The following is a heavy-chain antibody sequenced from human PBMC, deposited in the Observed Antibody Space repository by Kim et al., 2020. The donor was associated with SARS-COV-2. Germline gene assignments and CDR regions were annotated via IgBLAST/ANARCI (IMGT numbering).Heavy chain of an antibody. Sequence: ASVKVSCKASGYTFTSYAMHWVRQAPGQRLEWMGWINAGNGNTKYSQKFQGRVTITRDTSASTAYMELSSLRSEDTAVYYCAREFGGLVTTNWFDPWGQGALVTVSS. V-gene: IGHV1-3*01. CDR2: INAGNGNT. CDR3: AREFGGLVTTNWFDP. J-gene: IGHJ5*02. D-gene: IGHD4-17*01. CDR1: GYTFTSYA.